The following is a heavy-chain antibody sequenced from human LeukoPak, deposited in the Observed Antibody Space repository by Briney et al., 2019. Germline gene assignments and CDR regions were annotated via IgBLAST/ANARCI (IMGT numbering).Heavy chain of an antibody. CDR1: GGSTSSSSDC. Sequence: SETLSLTCTVSGGSTSSSSDCGGWSRQPRGRGGEWIGSICYSRPPFYNPSLKSPVTLSVDTSKNQFSLKLSSVTAADTAVYYCARTENYIPEDWFDPWGQGTLVTVSS. CDR2: ICYSRPP. D-gene: IGHD5-24*01. CDR3: ARTENYIPEDWFDP. J-gene: IGHJ5*02. V-gene: IGHV4-39*01.